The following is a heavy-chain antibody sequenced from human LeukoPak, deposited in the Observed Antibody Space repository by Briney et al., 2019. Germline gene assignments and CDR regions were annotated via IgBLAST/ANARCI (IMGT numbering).Heavy chain of an antibody. CDR1: GGSISSSSYY. Sequence: TSETLSLTCTVSGGSISSSSYYWGWIRQPPGKGLEWIGGIYYSGSTYYNPSLKSRVTISVDTSKNQFSLKLSSVTAADTAVYYCARLVVVPAATPTLRLYYYYGMDVWGQGTTVTVSS. V-gene: IGHV4-39*01. D-gene: IGHD2-2*02. J-gene: IGHJ6*02. CDR2: IYYSGST. CDR3: ARLVVVPAATPTLRLYYYYGMDV.